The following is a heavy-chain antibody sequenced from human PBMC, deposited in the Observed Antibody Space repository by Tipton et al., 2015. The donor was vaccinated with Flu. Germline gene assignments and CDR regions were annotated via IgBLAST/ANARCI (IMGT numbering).Heavy chain of an antibody. CDR3: TAGVGATDHAY. V-gene: IGHV3-15*01. CDR2: IKSKTDSGTR. CDR1: GLTFSEAW. Sequence: SLRLSCVASGLTFSEAWMSWVRQAPGKGLEWVGRIKSKTDSGTRDFAAPVKGRFSISRDDSKNTLYLQMNSLKIEDTAVYYCTAGVGATDHAYWGQGTLVTVSS. J-gene: IGHJ4*02. D-gene: IGHD1-26*01.